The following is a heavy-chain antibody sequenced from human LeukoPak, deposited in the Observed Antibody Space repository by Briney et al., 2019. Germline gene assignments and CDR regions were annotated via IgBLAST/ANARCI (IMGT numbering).Heavy chain of an antibody. D-gene: IGHD3-9*01. CDR1: GGSISSYY. Sequence: SETLSLTCTVSGGSISSYYWSWIRQPPGKGREGIGYIYYSGRTNYHPSLKGRVTISVDTSKNQFSLKLSSVTAADTAVYYCARHRDPYYDILSGYYSGLSVGDWGQGTLVTVS. CDR2: IYYSGRT. CDR3: ARHRDPYYDILSGYYSGLSVGD. J-gene: IGHJ4*02. V-gene: IGHV4-59*08.